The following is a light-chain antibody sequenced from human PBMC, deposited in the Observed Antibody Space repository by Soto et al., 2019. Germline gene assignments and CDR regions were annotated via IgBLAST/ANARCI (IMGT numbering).Light chain of an antibody. CDR3: QSYDSSLSAYV. J-gene: IGLJ1*01. V-gene: IGLV1-40*01. CDR2: GNS. CDR1: SSNIGAGYD. Sequence: QSFLAQPPSVSGAPGQKVTISCTGSSSNIGAGYDLHWYQQLPGTAPKLLLYGNSNRPSGVPDRFSGSKSGTSAPLAITGLQAEDEADYYCQSYDSSLSAYVFGTGTKVTVL.